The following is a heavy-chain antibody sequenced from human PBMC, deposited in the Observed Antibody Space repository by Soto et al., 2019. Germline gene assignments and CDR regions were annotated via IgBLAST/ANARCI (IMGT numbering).Heavy chain of an antibody. CDR3: AREEGVVARAFDY. D-gene: IGHD2-15*01. Sequence: GGSLRLSCAASGFTFSSYSMNWVRQAPGKGLEWVSAISGSGGSTYYADSVKGRFTISRDNSKNTLYLQMSSLRAEDTAVYYCAREEGVVARAFDYWGQGTLVTVSS. V-gene: IGHV3-23*01. J-gene: IGHJ4*02. CDR2: ISGSGGST. CDR1: GFTFSSYS.